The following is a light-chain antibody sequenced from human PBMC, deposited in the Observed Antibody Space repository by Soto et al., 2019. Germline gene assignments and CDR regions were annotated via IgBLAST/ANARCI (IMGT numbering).Light chain of an antibody. CDR2: GAS. Sequence: EIVMTQSPATLSASPGERATLSCRASQSVSSNLAWYQQKPGQAPRLLXYGASTRATGIPARFSGSGSGTGLTLTISSLQSEDFAVYYCQQYNNWPPITFGQGTRLEIK. CDR3: QQYNNWPPIT. J-gene: IGKJ5*01. V-gene: IGKV3-15*01. CDR1: QSVSSN.